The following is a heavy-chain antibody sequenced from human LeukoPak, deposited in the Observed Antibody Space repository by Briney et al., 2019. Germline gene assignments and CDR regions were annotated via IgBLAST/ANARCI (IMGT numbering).Heavy chain of an antibody. V-gene: IGHV5-51*01. Sequence: GESLKISCKASGYIFANYWIGWVRQMPGKGLEWMGIIFSGDSDTRYSPSFQGQVTISVDKSINTAYLQWRSLKAADTAMYYCAGARGATYFDYWGQGTLVSVSS. J-gene: IGHJ4*02. CDR3: AGARGATYFDY. D-gene: IGHD1-26*01. CDR1: GYIFANYW. CDR2: IFSGDSDT.